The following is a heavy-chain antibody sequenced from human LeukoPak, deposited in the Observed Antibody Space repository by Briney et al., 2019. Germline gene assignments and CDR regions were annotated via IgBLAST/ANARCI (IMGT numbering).Heavy chain of an antibody. D-gene: IGHD5-18*01. V-gene: IGHV1-46*01. Sequence: ASVTVSFKASGYTFTNYYMHWVRQAPGQGLEWMGIINPSGGSTSYAQKFQGRVTMTRDTSTSTVYMELSSLRSEDTAVYYCARDLIRSDSTMVAFVYWGQGTLVTVSS. CDR2: INPSGGST. CDR1: GYTFTNYY. J-gene: IGHJ4*02. CDR3: ARDLIRSDSTMVAFVY.